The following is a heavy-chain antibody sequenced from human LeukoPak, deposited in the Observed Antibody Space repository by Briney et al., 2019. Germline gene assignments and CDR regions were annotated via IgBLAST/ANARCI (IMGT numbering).Heavy chain of an antibody. Sequence: ASVKVSCKASGYTFTSYDINWVRQATGQGLEWMGWMNPNSGNTGYAQKFQGRVTMTRNTSISTAYMELSSLRSEDTAMYYCARGLGYSSGWLFDYWGQGTLVTVSS. CDR1: GYTFTSYD. CDR2: MNPNSGNT. D-gene: IGHD6-19*01. CDR3: ARGLGYSSGWLFDY. V-gene: IGHV1-8*01. J-gene: IGHJ4*02.